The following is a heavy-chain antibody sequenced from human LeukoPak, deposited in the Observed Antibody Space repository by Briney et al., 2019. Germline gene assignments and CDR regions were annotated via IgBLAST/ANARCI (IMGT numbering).Heavy chain of an antibody. CDR2: IRYDGSNK. V-gene: IGHV3-30*02. D-gene: IGHD3-22*01. J-gene: IGHJ4*02. CDR1: GFTFSSYG. Sequence: HPGGSLRLSCAASGFTFSSYGMHWVRQAPGKGLEWVAFIRYDGSNKYYADSVKGRFTISRDNSKNTLYLQMNSLRAEDTAVYYCARGAPAYYDSSGYIDYWGQGTLVTVSS. CDR3: ARGAPAYYDSSGYIDY.